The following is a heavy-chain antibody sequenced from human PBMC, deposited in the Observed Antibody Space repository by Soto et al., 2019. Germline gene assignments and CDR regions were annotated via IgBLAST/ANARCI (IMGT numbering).Heavy chain of an antibody. CDR2: ISSDNGNT. D-gene: IGHD1-1*01. J-gene: IGHJ6*02. V-gene: IGHV1-18*01. Sequence: QAQLVQSGAEVKKPGASVKVSCKASGYTFYSHSISWVRQAPGQGLEWMGRISSDNGNTRYAQKFRGRVTMTTDTSTSTVYMELRNLRSDDTAVYYFASCIQQDYYYGMDVWGQGTTVTVSS. CDR3: ASCIQQDYYYGMDV. CDR1: GYTFYSHS.